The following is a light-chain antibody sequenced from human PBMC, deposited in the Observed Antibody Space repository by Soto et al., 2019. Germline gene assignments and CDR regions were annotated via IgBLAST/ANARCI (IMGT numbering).Light chain of an antibody. V-gene: IGLV2-14*01. CDR2: EAS. CDR3: SSYTSSSTNWV. Sequence: QPVLTQPASVSGSPGQSITISCTGTSSDVGGYNYVSWYRQHPGKAPKLKIYEASNRPSGVSNRFSGSKSGNTASLTISGLQAEDEADYYCSSYTSSSTNWVFGGGTKLTVL. CDR1: SSDVGGYNY. J-gene: IGLJ3*02.